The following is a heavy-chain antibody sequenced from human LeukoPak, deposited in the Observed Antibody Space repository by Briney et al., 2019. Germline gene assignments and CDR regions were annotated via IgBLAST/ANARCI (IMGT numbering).Heavy chain of an antibody. J-gene: IGHJ3*02. D-gene: IGHD3-3*01. CDR2: IYYSGST. V-gene: IGHV4-4*02. CDR3: AKAFHDFDAFDI. Sequence: PSGTLSLTCAVSGGSISSSNWWSWVRQPPGKGLEWIGYIYYSGSTYYNPSLKSRVTISVDTSKNQFSLKLSSVTAADTAVYYCAKAFHDFDAFDIWGQGTMVTVSS. CDR1: GGSISSSNW.